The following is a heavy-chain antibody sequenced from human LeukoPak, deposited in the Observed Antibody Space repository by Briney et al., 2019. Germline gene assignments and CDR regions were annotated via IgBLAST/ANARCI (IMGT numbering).Heavy chain of an antibody. CDR3: AREPLISLGYYGMDV. J-gene: IGHJ6*02. D-gene: IGHD3-16*01. V-gene: IGHV1-69*13. CDR2: IIPIFGTA. CDR1: GGTFSSYA. Sequence: ASVKVSCKASGGTFSSYAISWVRQAPGQGLEWMGGIIPIFGTANYAQKFQGRVTITADESTSTAYMGLSSLRSEDTAVYYCAREPLISLGYYGMDVWGQGTTVTVSS.